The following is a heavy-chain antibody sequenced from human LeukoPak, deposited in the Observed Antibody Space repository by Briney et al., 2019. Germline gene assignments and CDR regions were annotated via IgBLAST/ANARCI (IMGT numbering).Heavy chain of an antibody. Sequence: SETLSLTCTVSGGSISSSSYYWGWIRQPPGKGLEWIGSLSYSGSTYYNPSLKSRVTISVDTSKSQFSLKLSSVTAADTALYYCARHLGYCSTTSCYFAYWGQRALVTVSS. CDR1: GGSISSSSYY. CDR3: ARHLGYCSTTSCYFAY. J-gene: IGHJ4*02. CDR2: LSYSGST. V-gene: IGHV4-39*01. D-gene: IGHD2-2*01.